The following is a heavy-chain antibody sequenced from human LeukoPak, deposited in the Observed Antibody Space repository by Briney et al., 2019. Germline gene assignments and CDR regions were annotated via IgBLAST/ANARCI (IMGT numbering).Heavy chain of an antibody. CDR3: ARDLGSCSSTGCQTNWFHP. J-gene: IGHJ5*02. CDR2: INTDGSAT. D-gene: IGHD2-2*01. CDR1: GFTLSTYW. Sequence: GGSLRLSCAASGFTLSTYWMRWVPQGPGKGLMWFSHINTDGSATSYADSVKGRFTISRANARNTLYLQMNSLRAEDTAVYYCARDLGSCSSTGCQTNWFHPWGQGTQVTVSS. V-gene: IGHV3-74*01.